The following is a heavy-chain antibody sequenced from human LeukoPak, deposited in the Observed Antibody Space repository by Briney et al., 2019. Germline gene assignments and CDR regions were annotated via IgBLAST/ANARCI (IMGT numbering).Heavy chain of an antibody. CDR2: IVVGSGNT. CDR3: ATGSGWYSPDY. J-gene: IGHJ4*02. V-gene: IGHV1-58*01. Sequence: PSVKVSCKASGFTFTSSPLQWVRQPRGQRLEWIGWIVVGSGNTNYAQNFQERVNITRDMSTNTAYMELSSLRSEDTAVYYCATGSGWYSPDYWGQGTLVTVSS. D-gene: IGHD6-19*01. CDR1: GFTFTSSP.